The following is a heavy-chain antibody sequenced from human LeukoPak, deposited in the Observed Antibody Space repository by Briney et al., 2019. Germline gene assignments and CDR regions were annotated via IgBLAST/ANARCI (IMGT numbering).Heavy chain of an antibody. Sequence: SETLSLTCTVSGYSISSGYYWGWIRQPPGKGLEWIGSIYHSGSTYYNPSLKSRVTISVDTSKNQFSLKLSSVTAADTAVYYCARGAYYYDSSGYFHPFWYFDYWGRGTLVTVSS. D-gene: IGHD3-22*01. CDR1: GYSISSGYY. CDR3: ARGAYYYDSSGYFHPFWYFDY. J-gene: IGHJ4*02. CDR2: IYHSGST. V-gene: IGHV4-38-2*02.